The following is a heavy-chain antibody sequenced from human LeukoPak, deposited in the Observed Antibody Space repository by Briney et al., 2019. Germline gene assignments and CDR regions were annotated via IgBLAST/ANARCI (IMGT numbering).Heavy chain of an antibody. Sequence: GGSPRLSCAASGFTFSSYSMNWVRQAPGKGLEWVSSISSSSSYIYYADSVKGRFTISRDNAKNSLYLQMNSLRAEDTAVYYCARDRVGNYYDSSGYLFDYWGQGTLVTVSS. CDR2: ISSSSSYI. J-gene: IGHJ4*02. V-gene: IGHV3-21*01. CDR1: GFTFSSYS. CDR3: ARDRVGNYYDSSGYLFDY. D-gene: IGHD3-22*01.